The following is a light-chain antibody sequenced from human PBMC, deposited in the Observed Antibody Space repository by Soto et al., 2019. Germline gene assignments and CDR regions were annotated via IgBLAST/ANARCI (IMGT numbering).Light chain of an antibody. J-gene: IGKJ4*01. V-gene: IGKV3D-20*02. CDR3: QQSYTSPVT. Sequence: IVLTQSPATLSLSPGETATLSCKASEPIKTFYFGWYQHKPGQSPRLLINGVYTRATGIPDRFSGSGSGTDFTLTISRLEPEDFAIYYCQQSYTSPVTFGGGTKVDIK. CDR1: EPIKTFY. CDR2: GVY.